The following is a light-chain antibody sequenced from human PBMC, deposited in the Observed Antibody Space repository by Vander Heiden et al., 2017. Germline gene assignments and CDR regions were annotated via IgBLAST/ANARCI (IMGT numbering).Light chain of an antibody. CDR1: QSISSW. Sequence: DIQMTQSPSTLSASVGDRVTITCRASQSISSWLAWYQQKPGKAPKLLIYKASSLESGVPSRFSGSGSGTEFTLTMSSLQPDDFATYYCHEDNTYGHTFGQGTKLEIK. CDR2: KAS. V-gene: IGKV1-5*03. J-gene: IGKJ2*01. CDR3: HEDNTYGHT.